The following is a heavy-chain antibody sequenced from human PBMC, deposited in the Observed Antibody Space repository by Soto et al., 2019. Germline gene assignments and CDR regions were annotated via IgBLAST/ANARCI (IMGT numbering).Heavy chain of an antibody. Sequence: PWGSLRLSCAGSGFTFINHWINCFRHAPWKGLEWVANIKADGSEKYYVDSVKGRFTISRDNAKNSLYLQMNSLRAEDTAVYYCARARGVDSWGQGTLVTVSS. D-gene: IGHD3-16*01. CDR3: ARARGVDS. CDR1: GFTFINHW. J-gene: IGHJ5*01. V-gene: IGHV3-7*03. CDR2: IKADGSEK.